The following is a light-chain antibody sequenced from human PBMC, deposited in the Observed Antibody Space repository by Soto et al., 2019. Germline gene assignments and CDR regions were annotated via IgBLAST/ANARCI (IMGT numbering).Light chain of an antibody. CDR1: QSISSW. CDR2: QAS. CDR3: QQHKSYPYT. J-gene: IGKJ2*01. V-gene: IGKV1-5*03. Sequence: DIPMTQSPSTLSASVGDRVTITCRASQSISSWLAWYQQKPGKAPKLLIYQASSLETGVPSRFSGSASGTDFTLTICRLQPDDFATYLCQQHKSYPYTFGQETKVEIK.